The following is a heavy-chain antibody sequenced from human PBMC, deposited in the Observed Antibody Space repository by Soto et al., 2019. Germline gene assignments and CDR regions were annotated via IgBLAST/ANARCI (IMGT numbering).Heavy chain of an antibody. D-gene: IGHD2-15*01. J-gene: IGHJ6*03. CDR3: ARISCSGGSCLYYYYMDV. CDR1: SGSISSSYW. V-gene: IGHV4-4*02. Sequence: QVQLQESGPGLVKPSGTLSLTCAVSSGSISSSYWWSWVRQPPGKGLEWIGEIYHSGSTNYNPTLKSRVTISVDKSKNQFSLNLSSVTDADTAVYYCARISCSGGSCLYYYYMDVWGKGTTVTVSS. CDR2: IYHSGST.